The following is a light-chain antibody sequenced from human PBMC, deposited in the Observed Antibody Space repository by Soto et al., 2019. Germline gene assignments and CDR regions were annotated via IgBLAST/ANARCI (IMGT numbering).Light chain of an antibody. Sequence: DIQMTQSPPTLSASVGDRVTITCRASQSISSWLAWYQQRPGKAPNLLIYDVSSLESGVPSRFSGSGSGTEFALTSSSLQPDDFATYYCQQYTNYPWTFGQGNKVEIK. CDR1: QSISSW. CDR3: QQYTNYPWT. J-gene: IGKJ1*01. V-gene: IGKV1-5*01. CDR2: DVS.